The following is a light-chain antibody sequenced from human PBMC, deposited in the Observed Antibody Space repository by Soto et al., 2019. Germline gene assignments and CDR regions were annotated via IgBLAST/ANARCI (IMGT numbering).Light chain of an antibody. V-gene: IGLV1-47*01. CDR1: TSNIGNHY. Sequence: QSALTQPHSASGTPGQRVSISCSGSTSNIGNHYVFWYQHLPGTAPKLLIFRNNQRPSGVPDRFSGSGSGTSASLAISGLRSEDEADYYCATWDDTLRGYVFGTGTKVTV. J-gene: IGLJ1*01. CDR3: ATWDDTLRGYV. CDR2: RNN.